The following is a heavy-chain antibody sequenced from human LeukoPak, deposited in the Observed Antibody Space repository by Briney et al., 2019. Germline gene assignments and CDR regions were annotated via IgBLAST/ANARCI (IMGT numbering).Heavy chain of an antibody. D-gene: IGHD3-22*01. Sequence: GGSLRLSCAASGFTFSDYYMSWIRQAPGKGLEWVSYISSSSSYTNYADSVKGRFTISRDNAKNSLYLQMNSLRAEDTAVYYCARVHYDRSGYQFDYWGQGTLVTVSS. J-gene: IGHJ4*02. CDR2: ISSSSSYT. CDR3: ARVHYDRSGYQFDY. V-gene: IGHV3-11*05. CDR1: GFTFSDYY.